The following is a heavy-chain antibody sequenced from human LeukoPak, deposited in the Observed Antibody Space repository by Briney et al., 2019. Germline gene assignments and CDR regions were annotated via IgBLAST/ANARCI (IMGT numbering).Heavy chain of an antibody. CDR1: GFTFSSYS. CDR3: ARVSVVEMATAPNDY. J-gene: IGHJ4*02. Sequence: GGSLRLSCAASGFTFSSYSMNWVRQAPGKGLEWVSLIYSGGSTYYADSVKGRFTISRDNSKNTLYLQMNSLRAEDTAVYYCARVSVVEMATAPNDYWGQGTLVTVSS. V-gene: IGHV3-66*01. D-gene: IGHD5-24*01. CDR2: IYSGGST.